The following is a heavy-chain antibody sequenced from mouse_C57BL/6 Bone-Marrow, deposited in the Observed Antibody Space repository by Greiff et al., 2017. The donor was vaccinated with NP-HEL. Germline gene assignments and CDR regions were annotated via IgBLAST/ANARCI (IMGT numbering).Heavy chain of an antibody. CDR3: AILRHYFDY. V-gene: IGHV2-2*01. J-gene: IGHJ2*01. Sequence: VQLQESGPGLVQPSQSLSITCTVSGFSLTSYGVHWVRQSPGKGLEWLGVIWSGGSTDYNAAFISRLSISKDNSKSQVFFKMNSLQADDTAIYYCAILRHYFDYWGQGTTLTVSS. D-gene: IGHD1-1*01. CDR2: IWSGGST. CDR1: GFSLTSYG.